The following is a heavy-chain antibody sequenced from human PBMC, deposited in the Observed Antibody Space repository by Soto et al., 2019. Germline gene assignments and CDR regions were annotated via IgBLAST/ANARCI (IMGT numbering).Heavy chain of an antibody. CDR2: IKGDGIST. Sequence: EVQLVESGGGLVQPGGSVRLSCAASGFAFSNYWMHWVRRAPGKGLVWVSRIKGDGISTNYADSVKGRLTISRDNAKNTLYLQMNSLRVEDTAVYYCGIDLHIAAADYWGQGTLVTVSS. J-gene: IGHJ4*02. D-gene: IGHD6-13*01. CDR3: GIDLHIAAADY. V-gene: IGHV3-74*01. CDR1: GFAFSNYW.